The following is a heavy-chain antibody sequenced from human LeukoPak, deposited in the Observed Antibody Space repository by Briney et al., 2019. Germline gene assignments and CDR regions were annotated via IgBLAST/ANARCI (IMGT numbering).Heavy chain of an antibody. Sequence: GGSLRLSCAASGFTFSDYYMSWIRQAPGKGLEWVSYISSSGSTIYYADSVKGRFTISRDNAKNSLYLQMNSLRAEDTAVYYCARTPKLNGYFDWLLSPKLNWFDPWGQGTLVTVSS. CDR2: ISSSGSTI. J-gene: IGHJ5*02. CDR3: ARTPKLNGYFDWLLSPKLNWFDP. D-gene: IGHD3-9*01. CDR1: GFTFSDYY. V-gene: IGHV3-11*01.